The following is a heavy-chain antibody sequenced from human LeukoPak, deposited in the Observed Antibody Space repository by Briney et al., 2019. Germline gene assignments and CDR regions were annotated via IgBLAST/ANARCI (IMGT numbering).Heavy chain of an antibody. CDR1: GGTFSSYA. V-gene: IGHV1-69*05. J-gene: IGHJ6*04. Sequence: ASVKVSCKASGGTFSSYAISWVRQAPGQGLEWMGGIIPIFGTANYAQKFQGRVTITTDESTSTAYMELSSLRSEDTAVYYCARDSGFGETASVDVWGKGTTVTVSS. CDR2: IIPIFGTA. CDR3: ARDSGFGETASVDV. D-gene: IGHD3-10*01.